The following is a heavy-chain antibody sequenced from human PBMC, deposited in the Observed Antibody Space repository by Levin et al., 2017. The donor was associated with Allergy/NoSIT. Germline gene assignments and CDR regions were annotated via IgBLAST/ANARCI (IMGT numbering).Heavy chain of an antibody. CDR2: VVVGSGNT. CDR3: AAVGEYCSGGSCAGRPFDY. V-gene: IGHV1-58*01. CDR1: GFTFSSSS. D-gene: IGHD2-15*01. J-gene: IGHJ4*02. Sequence: SVKVSCKASGFTFSSSSVQWVRQARGQRLEWIGWVVVGSGNTNYAQKFQERVAITRDMSTSTAYMELSSLRSEDTAVYYCAAVGEYCSGGSCAGRPFDYWGQGTLVTVSS.